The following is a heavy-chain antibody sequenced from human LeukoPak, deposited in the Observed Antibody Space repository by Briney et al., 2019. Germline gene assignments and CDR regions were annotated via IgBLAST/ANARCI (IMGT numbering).Heavy chain of an antibody. V-gene: IGHV4-39*01. CDR1: GVSLSSSSYY. Sequence: SETLSLSCTFSGVSLSSSSYYWGWIHQPPGKGLEWPGSLYYGGSTYYNPSLKSRVTISGDTSKNQFSLELSSVTAADTAVYYCARQRGPFCSGGSCYPNWFDPWGQGTLVIVSS. CDR2: LYYGGST. J-gene: IGHJ5*02. CDR3: ARQRGPFCSGGSCYPNWFDP. D-gene: IGHD2-15*01.